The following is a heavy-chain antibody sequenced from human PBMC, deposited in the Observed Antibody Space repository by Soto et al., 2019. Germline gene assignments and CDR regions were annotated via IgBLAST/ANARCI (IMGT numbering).Heavy chain of an antibody. Sequence: SLKASSKASGYTFTSHGISWVRHAPGQGLEWMGWISAYNGNTNYAQKLQGRVTMTTDTSTSTAYMELRSLRSDDTAVYYCARDKSNYDYYYYGMDVWGQGTTVTVSS. D-gene: IGHD4-4*01. J-gene: IGHJ6*02. CDR2: ISAYNGNT. CDR1: GYTFTSHG. V-gene: IGHV1-18*04. CDR3: ARDKSNYDYYYYGMDV.